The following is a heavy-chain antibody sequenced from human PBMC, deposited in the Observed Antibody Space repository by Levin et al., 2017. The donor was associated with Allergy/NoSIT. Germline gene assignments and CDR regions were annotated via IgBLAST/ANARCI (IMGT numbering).Heavy chain of an antibody. CDR2: INPKSGGT. CDR1: GYTFTDNH. Sequence: ASVKVSCKTSGYTFTDNHINWVRQAPGQGLEWMGCINPKSGGTKYAQKFQGRVTMTGHTSISTAYMELSRLRSDDTAFYYCARGDENGYSYPPFDYWGQGTLVTVSS. D-gene: IGHD5-18*01. CDR3: ARGDENGYSYPPFDY. J-gene: IGHJ4*02. V-gene: IGHV1-2*02.